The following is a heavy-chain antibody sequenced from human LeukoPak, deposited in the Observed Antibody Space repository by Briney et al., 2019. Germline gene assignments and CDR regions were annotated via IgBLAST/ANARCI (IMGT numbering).Heavy chain of an antibody. V-gene: IGHV6-1*01. J-gene: IGHJ4*02. Sequence: QTLSLTCAISGDSVSSNSAAWNWIRQSPSRGLEWLGRTYYRSKWYNDYAVSVKSRITINPDTSKNQFSLQLNSVTPEDTAVYYCARAQSPGYSSGWYVGYFDYWGQGTLVTVSS. CDR2: TYYRSKWYN. CDR1: GDSVSSNSAA. D-gene: IGHD6-13*01. CDR3: ARAQSPGYSSGWYVGYFDY.